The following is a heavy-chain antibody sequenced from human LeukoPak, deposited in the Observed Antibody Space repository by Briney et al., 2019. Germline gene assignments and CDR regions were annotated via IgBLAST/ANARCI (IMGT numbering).Heavy chain of an antibody. CDR2: IYYSGST. V-gene: IGHV4-59*01. CDR1: GGSISTYY. Sequence: PSETLSLTCTVSGGSISTYYWSWIRQPPGKGLGWIGYIYYSGSTNYNPSLKSRVTISVDTSKNQFSLKLSSVTAADTAVYYCARSIAVAGTDFDYWGQGTLVTVSA. J-gene: IGHJ4*02. D-gene: IGHD6-19*01. CDR3: ARSIAVAGTDFDY.